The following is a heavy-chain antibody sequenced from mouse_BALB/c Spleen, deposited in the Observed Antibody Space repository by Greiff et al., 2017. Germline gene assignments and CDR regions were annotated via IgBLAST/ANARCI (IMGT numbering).Heavy chain of an antibody. CDR1: GFTFSSYA. CDR3: ARIIFAY. CDR2: ISSGGSYT. Sequence: EVMLVESGGGLVKPGGSLKLSCAASGFTFSSYAMSWVRQTPEKRLEWVATISSGGSYTYYPDSVKGRFTISRDNAKNTLYLQMSSLRSEDTAMYYCARIIFAYWGQGTLVTVSA. V-gene: IGHV5-9-1*01. J-gene: IGHJ3*01.